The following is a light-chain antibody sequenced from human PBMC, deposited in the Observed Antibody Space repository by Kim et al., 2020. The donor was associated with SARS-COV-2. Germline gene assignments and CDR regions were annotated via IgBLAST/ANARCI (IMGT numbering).Light chain of an antibody. V-gene: IGLV3-1*01. J-gene: IGLJ2*01. CDR3: QAWDSNTVV. CDR1: KLGDKY. Sequence: SYELTQPPSVSASPGQTASIICSGDKLGDKYASWYQQKPGQSPVVVIYQGKNRPSGIPERFSGSSSGNTATLTISETQAMDEADYYCQAWDSNTVVFGGGTRLTVL. CDR2: QGK.